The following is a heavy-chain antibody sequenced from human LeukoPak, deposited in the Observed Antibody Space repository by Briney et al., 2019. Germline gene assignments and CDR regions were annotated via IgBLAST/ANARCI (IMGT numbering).Heavy chain of an antibody. CDR3: ASHDSWAFDI. J-gene: IGHJ3*02. Sequence: PGGSLRFSCTASGFTFSTYSMSWVRQAPGKGLEWVSFISRGSGSTLHYADSVKGRFSISRDNAKNSLYLQMNSLRDEDTAVYHCASHDSWAFDIWGPGAMVTVSS. V-gene: IGHV3-48*02. CDR2: ISRGSGSTL. D-gene: IGHD2-15*01. CDR1: GFTFSTYS.